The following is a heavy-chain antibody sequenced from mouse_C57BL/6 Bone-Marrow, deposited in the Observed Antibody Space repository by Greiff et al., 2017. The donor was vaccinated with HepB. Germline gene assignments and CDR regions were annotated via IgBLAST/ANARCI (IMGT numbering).Heavy chain of an antibody. J-gene: IGHJ3*01. Sequence: QVQLQQSGAELARPGASVKLSCKASGYTFTSYGISWVKQRTGRGLEWIGEIYPRSGNTYYNEKFKGKATLTADKSSSTAYMELRSLTSEDSAVYFCASGGLSTWFAYWGQGTLVTVSA. CDR2: IYPRSGNT. D-gene: IGHD3-2*02. CDR3: ASGGLSTWFAY. V-gene: IGHV1-81*01. CDR1: GYTFTSYG.